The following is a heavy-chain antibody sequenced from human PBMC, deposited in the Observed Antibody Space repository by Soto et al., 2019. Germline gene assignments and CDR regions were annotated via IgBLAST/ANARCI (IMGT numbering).Heavy chain of an antibody. Sequence: SETLSLTCTVSGGSISSYYWSWIRQPPGKGLEWIGYIYYSGSTNYNPSLKSRVTISVDTSKNQFSLRLNSVTAADTAVYYCARSGGSLDFWGQGTLVTVSS. J-gene: IGHJ4*02. CDR1: GGSISSYY. CDR2: IYYSGST. D-gene: IGHD2-15*01. V-gene: IGHV4-59*01. CDR3: ARSGGSLDF.